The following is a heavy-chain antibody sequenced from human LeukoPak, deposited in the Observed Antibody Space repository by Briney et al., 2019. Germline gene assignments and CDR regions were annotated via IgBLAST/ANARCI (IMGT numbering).Heavy chain of an antibody. CDR3: AGGYCSSTSCYMDV. V-gene: IGHV1-3*01. J-gene: IGHJ6*02. Sequence: ASVKVSCKASGHTSTTYAIHWVRQAPGQRLEWMGWINAGNGNIKYSQKFQGRVTITGDTSASTAYMQLSSLRSEDTAVYYCAGGYCSSTSCYMDVWGQGTTVTVSS. D-gene: IGHD2-2*01. CDR1: GHTSTTYA. CDR2: INAGNGNI.